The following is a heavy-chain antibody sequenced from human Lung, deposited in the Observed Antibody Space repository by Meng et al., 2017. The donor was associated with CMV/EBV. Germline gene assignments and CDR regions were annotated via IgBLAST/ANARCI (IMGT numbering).Heavy chain of an antibody. CDR2: INSDGTNT. J-gene: IGHJ6*02. D-gene: IGHD3-3*01. V-gene: IGHV3-74*01. CDR1: GITVSGYW. Sequence: GGSLRLSCAASGITVSGYWMHWVRQVPGKGLVWVSRINSDGTNTNYAESVKGRFTISRDNAKNTLYLQMNSLRADDSALYYCARASTYDFWSGYSFSDFYGMDVWXQGTTVXVSS. CDR3: ARASTYDFWSGYSFSDFYGMDV.